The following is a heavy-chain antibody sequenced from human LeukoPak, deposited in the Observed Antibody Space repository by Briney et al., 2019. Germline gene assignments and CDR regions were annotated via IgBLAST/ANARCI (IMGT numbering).Heavy chain of an antibody. Sequence: GGSLRLSCAASGFTFSSFGMNWVRQAPGKGLEGVSYISYSSSLTDYADPVKGRFTISRDNAKNSLSLQLNSLRDEDTAVYFCAKVIRGGYGMDVWGQGTTVTVSS. CDR1: GFTFSSFG. J-gene: IGHJ6*02. CDR2: ISYSSSLT. CDR3: AKVIRGGYGMDV. D-gene: IGHD3-10*01. V-gene: IGHV3-48*02.